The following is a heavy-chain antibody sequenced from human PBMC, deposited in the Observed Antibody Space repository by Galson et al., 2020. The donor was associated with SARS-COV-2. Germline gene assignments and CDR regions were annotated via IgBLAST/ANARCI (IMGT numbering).Heavy chain of an antibody. CDR1: GGSISSGGYY. V-gene: IGHV4-31*03. D-gene: IGHD3-16*01. CDR3: AREGERVSSAFDI. J-gene: IGHJ3*02. CDR2: IYYSGST. Sequence: SETLSLTCTVSGGSISSGGYYWSWIRQHPGKGLEWIGYIYYSGSTYYNPSLKSRVTISVDTSKNQFSLKLSFVTAADTAVYYCAREGERVSSAFDIWGQGTMVTVSS.